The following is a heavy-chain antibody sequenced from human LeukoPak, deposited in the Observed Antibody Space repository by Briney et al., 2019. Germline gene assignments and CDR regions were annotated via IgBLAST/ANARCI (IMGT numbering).Heavy chain of an antibody. CDR1: GGSISSSNW. Sequence: SGTLSLTCAVSGGSISSSNWWCWVRQPPGKGLEWIGEIYHSGSTNYNPSLKSRVTISVDKSKNQFSLKLSSVAAADTAVYYCARAGQGYCTSASCYLSLDYWGQGTLVTVSS. V-gene: IGHV4-4*02. CDR2: IYHSGST. D-gene: IGHD2-2*01. J-gene: IGHJ4*02. CDR3: ARAGQGYCTSASCYLSLDY.